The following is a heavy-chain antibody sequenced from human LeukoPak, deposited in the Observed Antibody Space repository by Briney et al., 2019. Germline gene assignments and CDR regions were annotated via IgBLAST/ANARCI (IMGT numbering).Heavy chain of an antibody. D-gene: IGHD2-21*02. J-gene: IGHJ4*02. CDR3: SRCDVGCCGGYCCPQPV. Sequence: AVKVSCKDSGGNFSTYAISWVRQDPGQGLEWLGRIIPILGIANYAQKFQGRVTITADKSTSTAYMQLSSLRSEGTAVYYCSRCDVGCCGGYCCPQPVWGQGTLVTVSS. CDR2: IIPILGIA. CDR1: GGNFSTYA. V-gene: IGHV1-69*04.